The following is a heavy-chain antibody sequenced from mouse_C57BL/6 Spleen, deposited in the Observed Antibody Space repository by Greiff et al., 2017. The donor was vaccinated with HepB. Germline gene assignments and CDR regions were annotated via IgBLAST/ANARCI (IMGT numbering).Heavy chain of an antibody. J-gene: IGHJ3*01. D-gene: IGHD2-4*01. CDR3: GRGDFYDYEFAY. Sequence: EVQLQQSGPELVKPGASVKIPCKASGYTFTDYNMDWVKQSHGKSLEWIGDINPNNGGTIYNQKFKGKATLTVDKSSSTAYMELRSLTSEDTAVYYCGRGDFYDYEFAYWGQGTLVTVSA. V-gene: IGHV1-18*01. CDR2: INPNNGGT. CDR1: GYTFTDYN.